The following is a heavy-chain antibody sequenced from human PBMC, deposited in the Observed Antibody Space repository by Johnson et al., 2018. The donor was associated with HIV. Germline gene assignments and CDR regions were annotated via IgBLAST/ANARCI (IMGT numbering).Heavy chain of an antibody. D-gene: IGHD3-10*01. Sequence: QVQLVESGGGVVQPGKSLTLSCVGSGLSFSNFGIHWVRQAPGKGPEWVAVISFDGNLKKYADSVKGRFTISRDNSKNTLYLQMTSLRAEDTAVYYCVRGLLWFGELLEAFDIWGQGTMVTVSS. CDR3: VRGLLWFGELLEAFDI. V-gene: IGHV3-33*08. CDR2: ISFDGNLK. CDR1: GLSFSNFG. J-gene: IGHJ3*02.